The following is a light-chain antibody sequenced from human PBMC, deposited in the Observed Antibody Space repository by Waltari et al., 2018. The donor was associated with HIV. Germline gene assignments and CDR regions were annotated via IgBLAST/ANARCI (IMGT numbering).Light chain of an antibody. V-gene: IGKV1-33*01. Sequence: IHITQSPVSLSSYVGDKVTITCQASQDIKKNLNWYHQGPEKAPKVLIYEASHLETGVSWRCSAEGAGTDFSLSINSLQAEDIGTVYCQRSRQDCTFG. CDR1: QDIKKN. CDR3: QRSRQDCT. CDR2: EAS. J-gene: IGKJ2*01.